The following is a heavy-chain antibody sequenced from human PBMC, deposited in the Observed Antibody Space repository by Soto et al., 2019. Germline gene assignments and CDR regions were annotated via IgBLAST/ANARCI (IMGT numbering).Heavy chain of an antibody. CDR1: GFTFSSYA. J-gene: IGHJ4*02. CDR2: IDTDGIST. CDR3: ARDDGYNTINY. D-gene: IGHD5-12*01. V-gene: IGHV3-74*01. Sequence: GGSLRLSCAASGFTFSSYAMSWVRQAPGKGLMWVSRIDTDGISTTYADSVKGRFTISRDNAKNTLYLQMNSLTAEDTAVYYCARDDGYNTINYWGQGTLVTVSS.